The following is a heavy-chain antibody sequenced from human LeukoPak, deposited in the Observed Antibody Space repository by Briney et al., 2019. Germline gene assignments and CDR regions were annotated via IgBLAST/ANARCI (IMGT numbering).Heavy chain of an antibody. Sequence: ASVKVSCKASGYAFSLYGVQWVRQAPGQTLEWMGWSNAGTGDGKYSQNFQGRLTMTSDTSATTLYMELNSLTFEDTAVYYCARSGADWSCDNWGQGTLVTVSS. J-gene: IGHJ4*02. CDR2: SNAGTGDG. V-gene: IGHV1-3*01. CDR3: ARSGADWSCDN. D-gene: IGHD2-21*01. CDR1: GYAFSLYG.